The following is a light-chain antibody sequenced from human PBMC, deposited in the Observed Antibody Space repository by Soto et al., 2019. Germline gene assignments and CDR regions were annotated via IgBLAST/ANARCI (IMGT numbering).Light chain of an antibody. CDR2: GGS. J-gene: IGKJ1*01. V-gene: IGKV3-20*01. Sequence: ENVLSQSPGTLSLSTGKRVTLSCRASQCVSSTYIAWYQQTPGQAPRLLIYGGSSRDTGIPDRFSGSGSGTDFTLTISKVEPEDFAVYYCQQFGGSPPRTFGQGTKV. CDR1: QCVSSTY. CDR3: QQFGGSPPRT.